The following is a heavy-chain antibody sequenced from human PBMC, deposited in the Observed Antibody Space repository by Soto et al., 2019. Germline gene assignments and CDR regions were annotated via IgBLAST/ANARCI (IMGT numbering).Heavy chain of an antibody. Sequence: GASVKVSCKASGYTFTSYYMHWVRQAPGQGLGWMGIINPSGGSTSYAQKFQGRVTMTRDTSTSTVYMELSSLRPEDTAVYYCARAVTGDFWSGYYFWFDPWGQGTLVTVSS. CDR1: GYTFTSYY. CDR3: ARAVTGDFWSGYYFWFDP. D-gene: IGHD3-3*01. V-gene: IGHV1-46*01. CDR2: INPSGGST. J-gene: IGHJ5*02.